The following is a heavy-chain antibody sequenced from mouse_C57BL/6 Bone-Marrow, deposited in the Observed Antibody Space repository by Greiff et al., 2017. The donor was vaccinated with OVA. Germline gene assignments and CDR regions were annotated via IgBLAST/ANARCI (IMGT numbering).Heavy chain of an antibody. CDR2: IRSKSNNYAT. Sequence: EVMLVESGGGLVQPKGSLKLSCAASGFSFNTYAMNWVRQAPGKGLEWVARIRSKSNNYATYYADSVKDRFTISRDDSESMLYLQMNNLKTEDTAMYYCVRQGYDHEDFDYWGQGTTLTVSS. CDR1: GFSFNTYA. D-gene: IGHD2-4*01. CDR3: VRQGYDHEDFDY. V-gene: IGHV10-1*01. J-gene: IGHJ2*01.